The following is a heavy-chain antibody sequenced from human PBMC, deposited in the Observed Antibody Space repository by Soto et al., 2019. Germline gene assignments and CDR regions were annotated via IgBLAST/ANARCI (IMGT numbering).Heavy chain of an antibody. J-gene: IGHJ4*02. Sequence: QVQLVQSGAEVKKPGASVKVSCKASGYTFTSYAMHWVRQAPGQRLEWMGWINAGNGNTKYSQKFQVRVNITRDTSVSTAYMELSSLRSEDTAVYYCARDLGGWPDYWGQGTLVTVSS. CDR1: GYTFTSYA. V-gene: IGHV1-3*01. CDR2: INAGNGNT. D-gene: IGHD2-15*01. CDR3: ARDLGGWPDY.